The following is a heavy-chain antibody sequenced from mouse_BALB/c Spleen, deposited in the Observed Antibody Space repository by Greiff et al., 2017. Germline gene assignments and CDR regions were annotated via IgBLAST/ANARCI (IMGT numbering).Heavy chain of an antibody. CDR3: ARFRWLLRRGYYFDY. CDR1: GYSITSGYS. Sequence: EVKVEESGPDLVKPSQSLSLTCTVTGYSITSGYSWHWIRQFPGNKLEWMGYIHYSGSTNYNPSLKSRISITRDTSKNQFFLQLNSVTTEDTATYYCARFRWLLRRGYYFDYWGQGTTLTVSS. D-gene: IGHD2-3*01. V-gene: IGHV3-1*02. CDR2: IHYSGST. J-gene: IGHJ2*01.